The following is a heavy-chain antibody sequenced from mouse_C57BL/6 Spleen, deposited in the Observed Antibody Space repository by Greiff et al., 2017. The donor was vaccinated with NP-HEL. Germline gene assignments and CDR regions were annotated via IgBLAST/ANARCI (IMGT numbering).Heavy chain of an antibody. Sequence: VQLQQSGTVLARPGASVKMSCKTSGYTFTSYWMHWVKQRPGQGLEWIGAIYPGNSDTSYNQKFKGKAKLTAVTSASTAYMELSSLTNDDSAVYYCTRTYGNPYYYAMDYWGQGTSVTVSS. J-gene: IGHJ4*01. CDR1: GYTFTSYW. CDR2: IYPGNSDT. CDR3: TRTYGNPYYYAMDY. V-gene: IGHV1-5*01. D-gene: IGHD2-1*01.